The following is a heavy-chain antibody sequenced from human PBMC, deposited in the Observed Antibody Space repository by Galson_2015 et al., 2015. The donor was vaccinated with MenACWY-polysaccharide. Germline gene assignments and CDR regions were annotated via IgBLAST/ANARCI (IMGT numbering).Heavy chain of an antibody. Sequence: SLRLSCAASGFTFSSYSMDWVRQAPGKGLEWLSYIHADGNTINYADSVKGRFTISRDNAENAVYLQMNSLRDDDTAVYYCARERPDSGPGPFDYWGQGTLVTVSS. CDR1: GFTFSSYS. CDR2: IHADGNTI. CDR3: ARERPDSGPGPFDY. D-gene: IGHD1-26*01. J-gene: IGHJ4*02. V-gene: IGHV3-48*02.